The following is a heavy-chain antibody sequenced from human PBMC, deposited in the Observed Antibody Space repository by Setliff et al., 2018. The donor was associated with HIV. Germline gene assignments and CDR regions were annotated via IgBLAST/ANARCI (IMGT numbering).Heavy chain of an antibody. V-gene: IGHV3-21*01. CDR3: TRDSALESFRPFSYGYSFGMGV. D-gene: IGHD5-18*01. CDR2: ISSTSSYI. CDR1: GFTFSRYS. Sequence: PGGSLRLSCAASGFTFSRYSMNWVRQAPGKGLEWVSSISSTSSYIYYGDSLKGRFTVSRDNAKNSLFLQMNSLRAEDTAVYYCTRDSALESFRPFSYGYSFGMGVWGQGTTVTVSS. J-gene: IGHJ6*02.